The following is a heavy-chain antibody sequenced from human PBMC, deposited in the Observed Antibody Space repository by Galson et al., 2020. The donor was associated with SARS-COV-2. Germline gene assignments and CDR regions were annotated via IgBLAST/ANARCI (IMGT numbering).Heavy chain of an antibody. CDR3: GKDHYSSSSLFYGMDV. Sequence: GGSLRLSCAASGFTFSAYAVSWVRQAPEKGLEWVSTISGDGDVTFYGDSVKGRFTISRDNSKNTLYLHMRSLGADGTAVYYCGKDHYSSSSLFYGMDVWGQGTTVTVSS. D-gene: IGHD6-6*01. CDR2: ISGDGDVT. V-gene: IGHV3-23*01. J-gene: IGHJ6*02. CDR1: GFTFSAYA.